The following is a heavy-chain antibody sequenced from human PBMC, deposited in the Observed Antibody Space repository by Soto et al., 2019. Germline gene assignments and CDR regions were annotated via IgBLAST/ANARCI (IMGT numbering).Heavy chain of an antibody. CDR1: GFTFSSYG. D-gene: IGHD5-18*01. Sequence: QVQLVESGGGVVQPGRSLRLSCAASGFTFSSYGMHWVRQAPGKGLEWVAVISYDGSNKYYADSVKGRFTISRDNSKNTLYLEMNGLRAEDTAVYYCAKDFPRMYPVDTAMVTPGVYWGQGTLVTVSS. V-gene: IGHV3-30*18. J-gene: IGHJ4*02. CDR3: AKDFPRMYPVDTAMVTPGVY. CDR2: ISYDGSNK.